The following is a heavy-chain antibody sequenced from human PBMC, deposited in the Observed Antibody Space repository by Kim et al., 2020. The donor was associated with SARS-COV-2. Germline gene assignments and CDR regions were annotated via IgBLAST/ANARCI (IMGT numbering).Heavy chain of an antibody. J-gene: IGHJ4*02. V-gene: IGHV3-33*06. CDR3: AKAAGSSSTVLTFDS. CDR2: IWYDGNKK. CDR1: GFTFSSYG. D-gene: IGHD2-2*01. Sequence: GGYLRLSCAASGFTFSSYGMHWVRQAPGKGLEWVAVIWYDGNKKYYADSVKGRFTVSRDNSQNTLYLQMNSLRAEDTAVYYCAKAAGSSSTVLTFDSWGQGTLVTVSS.